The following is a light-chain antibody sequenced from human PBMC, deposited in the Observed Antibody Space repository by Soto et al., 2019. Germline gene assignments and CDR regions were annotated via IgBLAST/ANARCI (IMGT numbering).Light chain of an antibody. J-gene: IGKJ1*01. CDR3: QKYNNWPPWT. CDR1: QSGSTN. V-gene: IGKV3-15*01. Sequence: EIVMTQSPATLSVSPGDRATLSCRASQSGSTNLAWYQQKPGQAPRLLIYGASTRATGIPARFSGSGSGTEFTLTINSLQSEDSAVYYCQKYNNWPPWTFGQGTKLEIK. CDR2: GAS.